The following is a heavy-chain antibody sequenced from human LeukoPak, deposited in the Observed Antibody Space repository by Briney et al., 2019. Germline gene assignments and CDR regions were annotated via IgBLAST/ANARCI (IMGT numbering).Heavy chain of an antibody. CDR2: INHSGST. CDR1: GGSFSGYY. Sequence: SETLSLTCAVYGGSFSGYYWSWIRQPPGKGLEWIGEINHSGSTNYNPSLKSRVTISVDTSKNQFSLKLSSVTAADTAVYYCARHLYSGWHFDYWGQGTLVTVSS. V-gene: IGHV4-34*01. J-gene: IGHJ4*02. D-gene: IGHD6-19*01. CDR3: ARHLYSGWHFDY.